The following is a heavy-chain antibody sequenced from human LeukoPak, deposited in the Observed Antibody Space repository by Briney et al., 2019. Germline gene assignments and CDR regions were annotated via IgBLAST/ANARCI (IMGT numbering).Heavy chain of an antibody. CDR2: IQSKTDGGTT. CDR3: ATLTVRGVINI. J-gene: IGHJ4*02. V-gene: IGHV3-15*01. D-gene: IGHD3-10*01. Sequence: GGSLRLSCAASGFTFSSYAMSWVRQAPGKGLEWVGRIQSKTDGGTTEYAAPVKGRFTISRDDSKTTLYLQMNSLKTEDTAVYYCATLTVRGVINIWGQGTLVTVSS. CDR1: GFTFSSYA.